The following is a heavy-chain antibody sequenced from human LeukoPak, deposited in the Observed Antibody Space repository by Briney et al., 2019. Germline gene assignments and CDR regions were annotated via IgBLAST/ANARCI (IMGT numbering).Heavy chain of an antibody. Sequence: SQTLSLTCAISGDSVSSIIFAWNWIRQSPSRGLEWLGRTYYRSKWYYEYAISVKSRINISPDTSKNQFSLQLTSVTPEDTAVYYCSLARSEYHYGMDVWGQGTTVTVSS. V-gene: IGHV6-1*01. CDR1: GDSVSSIIFA. J-gene: IGHJ6*02. CDR2: TYYRSKWYY. CDR3: SLARSEYHYGMDV.